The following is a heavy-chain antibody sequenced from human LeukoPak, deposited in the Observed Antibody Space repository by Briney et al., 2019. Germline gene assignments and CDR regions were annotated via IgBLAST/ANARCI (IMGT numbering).Heavy chain of an antibody. CDR2: ISGSGGST. J-gene: IGHJ4*02. V-gene: IGHV3-23*01. CDR3: AKAGGSSSWYSVLDY. CDR1: GFTFSSYA. D-gene: IGHD6-13*01. Sequence: GGSLRLSCAASGFTFSSYAMSWVRQAPGKGLEWVSAISGSGGSTYYADSVKGRFTISRDNSKNTLYLQMNSLRAEDTAVYYCAKAGGSSSWYSVLDYWGQGTLVTVSS.